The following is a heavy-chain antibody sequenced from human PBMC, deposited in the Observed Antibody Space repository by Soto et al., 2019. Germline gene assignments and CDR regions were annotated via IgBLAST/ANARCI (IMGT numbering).Heavy chain of an antibody. D-gene: IGHD6-19*01. CDR3: VRDQQWLLPVPLKFDY. CDR1: GFTFSDYG. V-gene: IGHV1-18*01. J-gene: IGHJ4*02. Sequence: ASVKVSCKASGFTFSDYGFSWVRQAPGRGLEWMGWISAFNGETNYTQKSEGRVAMTTDAATTTAYMELRSLTVDDTAVYYCVRDQQWLLPVPLKFDYWGQGTVLTVSS. CDR2: ISAFNGET.